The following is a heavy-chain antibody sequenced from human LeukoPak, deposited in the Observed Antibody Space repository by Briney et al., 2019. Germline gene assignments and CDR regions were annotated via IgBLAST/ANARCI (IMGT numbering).Heavy chain of an antibody. V-gene: IGHV3-21*01. Sequence: GGSLRLSCAASGLTFSSYSRNWVRQAPGKGLEWVALISSSRSYIYYADSVKARFTISRDNAKNPLYLQMSSLRAEDTAVYYCARFIAAPYYIDYWGRGTLVTVSS. CDR2: ISSSRSYI. CDR1: GLTFSSYS. CDR3: ARFIAAPYYIDY. D-gene: IGHD6-13*01. J-gene: IGHJ4*02.